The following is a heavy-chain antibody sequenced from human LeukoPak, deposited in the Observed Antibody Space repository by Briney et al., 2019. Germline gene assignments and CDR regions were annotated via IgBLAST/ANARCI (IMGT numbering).Heavy chain of an antibody. CDR1: GGSISSYY. D-gene: IGHD3-10*01. J-gene: IGHJ3*02. V-gene: IGHV4-59*08. CDR3: ARHHVLVWFGESRGAFDI. Sequence: SETLSLTCTASGGSISSYYWSWIRQPPGKGLEWIGYIYYSGRTNYNPSLKSRVTISVDTSKNQFSLKLSSVTAADTAVYYCARHHVLVWFGESRGAFDIWGQGTMVTVSS. CDR2: IYYSGRT.